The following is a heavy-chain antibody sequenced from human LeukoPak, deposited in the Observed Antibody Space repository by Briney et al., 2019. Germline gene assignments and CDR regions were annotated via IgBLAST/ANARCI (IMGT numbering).Heavy chain of an antibody. Sequence: PGGSLRLSCAASGFSVSSNFMSWVRQAPGKGLEWVSFIYSGGSTYYADSVKGRFTISRDNSKNTLYLQMNSLRTEDTAVYYCAKAEGYDILTGLDYWGQGTLVTVSS. J-gene: IGHJ4*02. D-gene: IGHD3-9*01. CDR1: GFSVSSNF. CDR2: IYSGGST. CDR3: AKAEGYDILTGLDY. V-gene: IGHV3-53*01.